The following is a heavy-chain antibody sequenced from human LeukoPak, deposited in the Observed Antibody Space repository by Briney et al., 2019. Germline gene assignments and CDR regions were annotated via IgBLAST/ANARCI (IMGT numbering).Heavy chain of an antibody. CDR2: INPNSGGT. J-gene: IGHJ4*02. V-gene: IGHV1-2*06. CDR3: ARGPKGYYFDY. CDR1: GYTFTGYY. Sequence: ASVKVSCXASGYTFTGYYMHWVRQAPGQGLEWMGQINPNSGGTNYAQKFRGRVTMTRDTSISTAYMELSRLRSDDTAVYYCARGPKGYYFDYWGQGTLVTVSS.